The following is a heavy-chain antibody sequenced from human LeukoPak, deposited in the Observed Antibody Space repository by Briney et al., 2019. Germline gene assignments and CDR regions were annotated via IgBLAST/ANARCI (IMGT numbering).Heavy chain of an antibody. CDR1: GYTFTGYY. CDR3: ARGGDTYDDYGY. J-gene: IGHJ4*02. D-gene: IGHD3-16*01. Sequence: ASVKVSCKASGYTFTGYYVHWVRQAPGQGLEWMGWISPNSGGTNYAQKFQGRVTMTRDTSISTAYMKLSSLRSDDTALYYCARGGDTYDDYGYWGQGTLVTVSS. V-gene: IGHV1-2*02. CDR2: ISPNSGGT.